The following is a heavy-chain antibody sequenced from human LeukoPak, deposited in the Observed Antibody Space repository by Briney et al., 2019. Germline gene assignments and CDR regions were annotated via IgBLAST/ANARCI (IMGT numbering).Heavy chain of an antibody. J-gene: IGHJ4*02. CDR1: GYTFTTYY. Sequence: GASVKVSCKAFGYTFTTYYMHWVRQAPGQGLEWMGIINPSGGSTFYAQKFQGRVTMTRDMSTSTVYMELSSLRSEDTAVYYCARRYCSGGSCSFEYWGQGTLVTVSS. CDR3: ARRYCSGGSCSFEY. D-gene: IGHD2-15*01. CDR2: INPSGGST. V-gene: IGHV1-46*01.